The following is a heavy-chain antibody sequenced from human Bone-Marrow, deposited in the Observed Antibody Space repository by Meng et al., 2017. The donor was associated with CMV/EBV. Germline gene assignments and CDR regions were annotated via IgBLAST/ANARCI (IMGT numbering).Heavy chain of an antibody. Sequence: GESLKISCAASGFTFSSYAMSWVRQAPGKGLEWVSAISGSGGSTYYADSVKGRFTISRDNSKNTLYLQMNSLRAEDTAVYYCAKNEGYCSGGSCYSYYYYYYGMDVWGQGTTVTVS. CDR3: AKNEGYCSGGSCYSYYYYYYGMDV. D-gene: IGHD2-15*01. V-gene: IGHV3-23*01. CDR2: ISGSGGST. CDR1: GFTFSSYA. J-gene: IGHJ6*02.